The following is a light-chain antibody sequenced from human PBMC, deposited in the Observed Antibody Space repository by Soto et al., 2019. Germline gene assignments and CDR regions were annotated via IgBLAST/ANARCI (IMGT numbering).Light chain of an antibody. V-gene: IGKV3-11*01. CDR2: DAS. CDR3: QQRSNWPLT. CDR1: QSVCSY. J-gene: IGKJ4*01. Sequence: EIVLTQSPATLSLSPGERATLSCRASQSVCSYLAWYQQKPGQAPRLLIYDASNRATDIPARFSGSGSGTDFTFTISSLEPEDFAVYYGQQRSNWPLTFGGGTKVEIK.